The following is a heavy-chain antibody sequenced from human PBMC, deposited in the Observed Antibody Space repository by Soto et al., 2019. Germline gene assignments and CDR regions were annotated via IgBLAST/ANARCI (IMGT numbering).Heavy chain of an antibody. CDR1: GYIFSNYP. D-gene: IGHD3-10*01. CDR2: INPGNGNT. Sequence: QVQLVQSGAEMKKPGASVRVSCKASGYIFSNYPMHWVRQAPGHGLEWMGWINPGNGNTKYSQRFQGRISLSRDTSARTVYMELSSLTSKDTAMYYCARVVKHFSGSGDPWFDPWGQGTLVTVSS. V-gene: IGHV1-3*01. J-gene: IGHJ5*02. CDR3: ARVVKHFSGSGDPWFDP.